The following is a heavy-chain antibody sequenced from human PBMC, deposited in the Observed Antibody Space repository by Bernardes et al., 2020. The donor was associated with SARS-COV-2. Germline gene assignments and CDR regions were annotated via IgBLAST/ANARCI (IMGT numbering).Heavy chain of an antibody. J-gene: IGHJ4*02. D-gene: IGHD5-18*01. CDR2: ISYDGSNK. CDR1: GFTFSSYG. Sequence: GGSLRLSCAASGFTFSSYGMHWVRQAPGKGLEWVAVISYDGSNKYYADSVKGRFTISRDNSKNTLFLQMSSLKTEDTAVYYCITASRSPFWGQGTLVTVSS. V-gene: IGHV3-30*03. CDR3: ITASRSPF.